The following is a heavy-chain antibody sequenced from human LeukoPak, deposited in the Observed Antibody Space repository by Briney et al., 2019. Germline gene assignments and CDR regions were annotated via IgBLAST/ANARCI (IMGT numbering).Heavy chain of an antibody. D-gene: IGHD5-12*01. CDR1: GFTFRNYY. CDR2: ISSSGSGV. Sequence: GGSLRLSCAASGFTFRNYYMSWIRQAPGKGLEWVSYISSSGSGVYYADSVKGRFTISRDNAKNSLSLRMNSLRAEDTAVYYCARDNGYSGYDFAYWGQGTLVTVSS. V-gene: IGHV3-11*01. CDR3: ARDNGYSGYDFAY. J-gene: IGHJ4*02.